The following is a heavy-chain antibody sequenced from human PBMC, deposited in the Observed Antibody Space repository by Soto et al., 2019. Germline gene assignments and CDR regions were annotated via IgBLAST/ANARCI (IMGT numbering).Heavy chain of an antibody. D-gene: IGHD5-12*01. CDR3: ARDHAGYSGYDFNWFDP. V-gene: IGHV1-69*04. Sequence: ASVKVSCKASGGTFSSYTISWVRQAPGQGLEWMGRIIPILGIANYAQKFQGRVTITADKSTSTAYMELSSLRSEDTAVYYCARDHAGYSGYDFNWFDPWGQGTLVTVSS. CDR2: IIPILGIA. J-gene: IGHJ5*02. CDR1: GGTFSSYT.